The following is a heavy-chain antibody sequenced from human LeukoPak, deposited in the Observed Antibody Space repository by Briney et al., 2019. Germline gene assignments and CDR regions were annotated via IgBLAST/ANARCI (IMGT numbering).Heavy chain of an antibody. V-gene: IGHV4-59*01. J-gene: IGHJ3*02. D-gene: IGHD3-10*01. Sequence: SETLSLTCTVSGASISSYYWTWIRQPPGKGLEWIGYIYYSGSTNYNPSLKSRVTISVDTSKNQFSLKLSSVTAADTAVYYCARSSYYYGADALDIWGQGTVVTVSS. CDR1: GASISSYY. CDR2: IYYSGST. CDR3: ARSSYYYGADALDI.